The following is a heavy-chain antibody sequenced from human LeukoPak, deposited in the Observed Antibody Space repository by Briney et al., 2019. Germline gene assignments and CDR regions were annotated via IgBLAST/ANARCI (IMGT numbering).Heavy chain of an antibody. CDR1: GYTFTSYD. J-gene: IGHJ4*02. CDR3: ARGRDLGGYVDY. CDR2: MNPNSGNT. Sequence: GASVKVSCKASGYTFTSYDINWVRQATGRGLEWMGWMNPNSGNTGYAQKFQGRVTMTRNTSIGTAYMGLSSLRSEDTAVYYCARGRDLGGYVDYWGQGTLVTVSS. V-gene: IGHV1-8*01. D-gene: IGHD2-15*01.